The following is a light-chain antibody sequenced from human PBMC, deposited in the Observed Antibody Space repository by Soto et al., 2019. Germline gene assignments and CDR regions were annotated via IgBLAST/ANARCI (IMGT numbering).Light chain of an antibody. CDR1: QSVLHTSSNKTC. V-gene: IGKV4-1*01. J-gene: IGKJ5*01. CDR3: QQYYSIPIT. Sequence: DIGMTQSPDSLAVSLGERATINCKSSQSVLHTSSNKTCLAWYQQRPGQPPKLLIYWASTRESGVPDRFSGSGSGTDFTLTISSLQAEDVAIYYCQQYYSIPITFGQGTRVEIE. CDR2: WAS.